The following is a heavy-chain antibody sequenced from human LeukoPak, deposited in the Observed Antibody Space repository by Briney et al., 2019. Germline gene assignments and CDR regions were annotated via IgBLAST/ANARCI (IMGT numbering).Heavy chain of an antibody. D-gene: IGHD3-16*02. J-gene: IGHJ4*02. Sequence: ASVKVSCKASGYTFTSYGISWVRQAPGQGLEWMGWISAYNGNTNYAQKLQGRVTMTTDTSTSTAYMELRSLRSDDTAVYYCARTHTYYDYVWGSYRYTPHFDYWGQGTLVTVSS. V-gene: IGHV1-18*01. CDR1: GYTFTSYG. CDR2: ISAYNGNT. CDR3: ARTHTYYDYVWGSYRYTPHFDY.